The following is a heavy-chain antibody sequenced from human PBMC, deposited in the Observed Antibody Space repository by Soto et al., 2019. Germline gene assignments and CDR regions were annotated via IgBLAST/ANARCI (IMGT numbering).Heavy chain of an antibody. CDR3: VKGGASYTSCWYAN. CDR2: IRDGGEST. Sequence: DVQLLESGGGLVQPGGSLKRSCPASGFTFSNYALHWVRQAPGKGLGWVSTIRDGGESTFYLDSVRGRFNISRDNSKDTLYLQMTRLRVEDTALYHCVKGGASYTSCWYANWGQGILVTVSS. J-gene: IGHJ4*02. CDR1: GFTFSNYA. D-gene: IGHD6-13*01. V-gene: IGHV3-23*01.